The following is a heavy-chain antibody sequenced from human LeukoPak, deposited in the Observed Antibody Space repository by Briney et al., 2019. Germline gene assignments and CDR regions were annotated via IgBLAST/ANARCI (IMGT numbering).Heavy chain of an antibody. CDR1: GFTFSSYP. CDR2: ISGSGGNT. V-gene: IGHV3-23*01. J-gene: IGHJ6*02. D-gene: IGHD3-3*01. Sequence: GGSLRLSCAASGFTFSSYPMSWVRRAPGKGLEWVSAISGSGGNTYYADSVQGRFTISRDNSKNTLYLQMNSLRAEDTAVYYCAKESVFASYYGMDVWGQGTTVTVSS. CDR3: AKESVFASYYGMDV.